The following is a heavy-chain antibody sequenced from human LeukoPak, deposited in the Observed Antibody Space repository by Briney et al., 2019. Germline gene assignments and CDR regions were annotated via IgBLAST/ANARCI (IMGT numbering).Heavy chain of an antibody. D-gene: IGHD1-1*01. Sequence: SETLSLTCTVSGGFISSHYWSWIRQPAGEGLQWMGRLSTTGSTNNNPSLSGRVTMSIDTSKNQFSLKLRSVTAADTAVYYCAREVQMATQFDYWGRGTLVTVSS. V-gene: IGHV4-4*07. J-gene: IGHJ4*02. CDR2: LSTTGST. CDR1: GGFISSHY. CDR3: AREVQMATQFDY.